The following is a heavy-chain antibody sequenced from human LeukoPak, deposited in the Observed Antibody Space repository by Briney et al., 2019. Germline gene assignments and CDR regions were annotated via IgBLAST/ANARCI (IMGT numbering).Heavy chain of an antibody. V-gene: IGHV4-4*07. Sequence: SETLSLTCTVSGYSISSGYYWGWIRQPAGKGLEWIGRIYTSGSTNYNPSLKSRVTMSVDTSKNQFSLKLSPVTAADTAVYYCARDAPYFRPAAIGWFDPWGQGTLVTVSS. CDR3: ARDAPYFRPAAIGWFDP. J-gene: IGHJ5*02. D-gene: IGHD2-2*01. CDR1: GYSISSGYY. CDR2: IYTSGST.